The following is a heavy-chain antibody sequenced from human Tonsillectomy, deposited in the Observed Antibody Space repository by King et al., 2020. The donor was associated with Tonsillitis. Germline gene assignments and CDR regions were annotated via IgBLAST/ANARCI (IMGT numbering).Heavy chain of an antibody. V-gene: IGHV4-34*01. D-gene: IGHD6-13*01. Sequence: VQLQQWGAGLLKPSETLSLTCDVYGGSFSGYYWSWIRQPPGKGLEWIGEINHSGSTNYKSSLKSRVSISVDTSKNQFSLKLSSVTAADTAVYYCARGVHTSSWFLNWFDAWGQGTLVTVSS. CDR2: INHSGST. CDR1: GGSFSGYY. CDR3: ARGVHTSSWFLNWFDA. J-gene: IGHJ5*02.